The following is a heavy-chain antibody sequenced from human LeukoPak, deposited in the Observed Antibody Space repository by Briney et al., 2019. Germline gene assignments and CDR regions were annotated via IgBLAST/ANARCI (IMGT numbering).Heavy chain of an antibody. J-gene: IGHJ3*02. Sequence: PGGSLRLSCAASGFTFSSYGMHWVRQAPGKGLEWVAFIRYDGSNKYYADSVKGRFTISRDNSKNTLYLQMNSLRAEDTAVYYCAGSGEQQLAFDAFDIWGQGTMVTVSS. CDR2: IRYDGSNK. CDR1: GFTFSSYG. CDR3: AGSGEQQLAFDAFDI. D-gene: IGHD6-13*01. V-gene: IGHV3-30*02.